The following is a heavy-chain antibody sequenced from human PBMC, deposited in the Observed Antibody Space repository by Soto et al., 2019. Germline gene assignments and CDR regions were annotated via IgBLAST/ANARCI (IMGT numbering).Heavy chain of an antibody. J-gene: IGHJ4*01. D-gene: IGHD5-12*01. CDR1: GGLFSVFS. CDR2: VLPITGST. Sequence: QVQLVQSGAEVKKPGSSVKVSCKTSGGLFSVFSFNWVRQAPGQGLEWMGRVLPITGSTDYAQKFQGRLTITADRSTSTIYMELSRLTSDDTANYYCATIRVRGGPLRFEDGGQGTLI. CDR3: ATIRVRGGPLRFED. V-gene: IGHV1-69*06.